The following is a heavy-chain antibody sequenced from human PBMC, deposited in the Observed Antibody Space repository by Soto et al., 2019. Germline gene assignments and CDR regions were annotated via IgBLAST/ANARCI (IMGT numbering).Heavy chain of an antibody. D-gene: IGHD3-16*02. Sequence: SETLSLTCTVSGGSISSGGYYWSWIRQHPGKGLEWIGYIYYSGSTYYNPSLKSRVTISVDTSKNQFSLKLSSVTAADTAVNYCASSKGDYDYIWGSYRATYYFDSWGQGTLVTVSS. J-gene: IGHJ4*02. CDR1: GGSISSGGYY. CDR2: IYYSGST. V-gene: IGHV4-31*03. CDR3: ASSKGDYDYIWGSYRATYYFDS.